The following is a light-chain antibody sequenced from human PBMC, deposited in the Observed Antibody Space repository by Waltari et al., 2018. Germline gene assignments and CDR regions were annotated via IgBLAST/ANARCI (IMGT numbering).Light chain of an antibody. CDR2: GAS. CDR3: QQYGSSPQT. J-gene: IGKJ2*01. V-gene: IGKV3-20*01. CDR1: QSVSSSY. Sequence: EILLPQSPGTLSLSPGERATLSCRASQSVSSSYLAWYQQKPGQAPRLLIYGASSRATGIPDRFSGSGSGTDFTLTISRLEPEDFAVYYCQQYGSSPQTFGHGTKLEIK.